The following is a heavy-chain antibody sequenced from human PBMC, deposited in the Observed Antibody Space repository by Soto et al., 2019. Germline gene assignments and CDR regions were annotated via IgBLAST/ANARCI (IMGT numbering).Heavy chain of an antibody. CDR1: GGSITSSDYY. CDR2: IYYSGST. Sequence: ASETLSLTCTVSGGSITSSDYYWSWFRQPPGKGLEWIGYIYYSGSTYYTPSLKSRLTISVDTSKNQFSLKLSSVTAADTAVYYCARYYCTSTSCFLFDYWGQGTLVTVSS. J-gene: IGHJ4*02. V-gene: IGHV4-30-4*01. CDR3: ARYYCTSTSCFLFDY. D-gene: IGHD2-2*01.